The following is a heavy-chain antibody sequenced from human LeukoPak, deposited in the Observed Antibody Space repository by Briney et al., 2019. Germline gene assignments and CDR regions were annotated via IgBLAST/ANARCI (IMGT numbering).Heavy chain of an antibody. CDR2: IYYSGST. V-gene: IGHV4-39*07. J-gene: IGHJ4*02. Sequence: SETLSLTCTVSGGSISSSSYYWGWIRQPPGKGLEWIGSIYYSGSTYYNPSLKSRVTISVDTSKNQFSLKLSSVTAADTAVYYCARDRGRIAAAAYYFDYWGQGTLVTVSS. D-gene: IGHD6-13*01. CDR1: GGSISSSSYY. CDR3: ARDRGRIAAAAYYFDY.